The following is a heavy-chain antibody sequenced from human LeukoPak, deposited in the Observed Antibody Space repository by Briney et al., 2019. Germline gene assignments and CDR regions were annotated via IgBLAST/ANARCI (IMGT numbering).Heavy chain of an antibody. J-gene: IGHJ6*03. Sequence: SVKVSCKASGGTFSSYAISWVRQAPGQGLEWMGRIIPIFATTNYAQKFQGRVSITTDESTSTTYMELSSLRSEDTAVYYCARGKYVDTGMAPSVCYYYYYMDVWGIGTTVTVSS. CDR1: GGTFSSYA. CDR3: ARGKYVDTGMAPSVCYYYYYMDV. V-gene: IGHV1-69*05. CDR2: IIPIFATT. D-gene: IGHD5-18*01.